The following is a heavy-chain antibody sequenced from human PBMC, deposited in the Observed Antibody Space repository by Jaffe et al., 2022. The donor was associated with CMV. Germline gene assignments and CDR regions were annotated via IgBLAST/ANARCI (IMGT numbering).Heavy chain of an antibody. CDR2: IYYSGST. CDR3: ASVKWLRFVYYGMDV. J-gene: IGHJ6*02. Sequence: QLQLQESGPGLVKPSETLSLTCTVSGGSISSSSYYWGWIRQPPGKGLEWIGSIYYSGSTYYNPSLKSRVTISVDTSKNQFSLKLSSVTAADTAVYYCASVKWLRFVYYGMDVWGQGTTVTVSS. V-gene: IGHV4-39*01. D-gene: IGHD5-12*01. CDR1: GGSISSSSYY.